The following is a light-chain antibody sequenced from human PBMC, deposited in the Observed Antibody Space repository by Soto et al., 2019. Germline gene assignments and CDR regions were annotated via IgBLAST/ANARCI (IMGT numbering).Light chain of an antibody. Sequence: QSVLTQPASVSGSPGQSITVSCTGTSSDGGGYNYVSWYQQHPGKAPKVMIYDVSKRPSGVSNRFSGSKSGNTASLTISGLQAEDEADYYCNSYTSSSTLPYVFGTGTKLTVL. CDR3: NSYTSSSTLPYV. V-gene: IGLV2-14*01. CDR1: SSDGGGYNY. J-gene: IGLJ1*01. CDR2: DVS.